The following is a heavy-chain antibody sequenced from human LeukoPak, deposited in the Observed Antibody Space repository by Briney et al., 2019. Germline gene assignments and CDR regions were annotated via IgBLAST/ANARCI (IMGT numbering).Heavy chain of an antibody. CDR1: GFTFDDYA. J-gene: IGHJ4*02. Sequence: GGSLRLSCAVSGFTFDDYAMHWVRQAPGKGLEWVSGISWNSGSIGYADSVKGRFTISRDNAKSSLYLQMNSLRAEDTALYYCAKCEQFWSGPFDYWGQGTLVTVSS. D-gene: IGHD3-3*02. V-gene: IGHV3-9*01. CDR3: AKCEQFWSGPFDY. CDR2: ISWNSGSI.